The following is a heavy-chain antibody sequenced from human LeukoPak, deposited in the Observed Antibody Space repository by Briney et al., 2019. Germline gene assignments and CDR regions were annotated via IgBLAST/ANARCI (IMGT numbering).Heavy chain of an antibody. V-gene: IGHV4-34*01. CDR1: GGSFSGYY. D-gene: IGHD2-8*01. CDR2: INHSGST. Sequence: PSETLSLTCAVYGGSFSGYYWSWIRQPPGKGLEWIGEINHSGSTNYNPSLKSRVTISVDTSKNQFSLKLSSVTAADTAVYYCARGPDNGDYWGQGTLVAVSS. J-gene: IGHJ4*02. CDR3: ARGPDNGDY.